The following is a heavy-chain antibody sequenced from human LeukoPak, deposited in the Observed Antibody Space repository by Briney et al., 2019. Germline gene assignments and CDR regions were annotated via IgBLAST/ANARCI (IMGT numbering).Heavy chain of an antibody. CDR1: GFTFNSYG. CDR2: IRFDGSYK. D-gene: IGHD3-10*01. Sequence: GGSLRLSCAASGFTFNSYGMHWVRQAPGKGLEWVAFIRFDGSYKDYADSVKGRFTISRDKSKNTLYLQMNSLRAEDTAVYYCAKDWDDYYGSGSYFDYWGQGTLVTVSS. CDR3: AKDWDDYYGSGSYFDY. V-gene: IGHV3-30*02. J-gene: IGHJ4*02.